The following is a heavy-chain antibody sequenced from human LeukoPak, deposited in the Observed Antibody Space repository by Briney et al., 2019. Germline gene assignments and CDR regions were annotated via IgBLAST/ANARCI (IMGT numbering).Heavy chain of an antibody. Sequence: PSETLSLTCTVSGGSISSSSYYWGWIRQPPGKGLEWIGSIYYSGSTYYNPSLKSRVTISVDTSKNQFPLKLSSVTAADTAVYYCASGGATSMDVWGKGTMVTVSS. CDR2: IYYSGST. CDR1: GGSISSSSYY. D-gene: IGHD1-26*01. CDR3: ASGGATSMDV. V-gene: IGHV4-39*01. J-gene: IGHJ6*03.